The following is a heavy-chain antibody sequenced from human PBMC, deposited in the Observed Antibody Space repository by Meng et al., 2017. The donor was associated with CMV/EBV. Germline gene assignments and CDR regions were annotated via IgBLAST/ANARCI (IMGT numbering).Heavy chain of an antibody. CDR2: SSGSGGST. D-gene: IGHD3-10*01. J-gene: IGHJ6*02. CDR3: AKDKSHSVYYYYGMDV. V-gene: IGHV3-23*01. Sequence: GESLKISCAASGFPFSSYAMSWVRQAPGKGLEWVSVSSGSGGSTYYADSVKGRFTISRDNSKNTLYLQMNSLRAEDTAVYYWAKDKSHSVYYYYGMDVWGQGTTVTVSS. CDR1: GFPFSSYA.